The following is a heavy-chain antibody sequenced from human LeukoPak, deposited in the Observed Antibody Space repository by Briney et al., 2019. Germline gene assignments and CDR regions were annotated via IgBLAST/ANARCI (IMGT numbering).Heavy chain of an antibody. CDR1: GFTFSSYW. Sequence: PGGSLRLSCAASGFTFSSYWMSWVPRAPGKGLEWVSAISGSGGSTYYADSVKGRFTISRDNSKNTLYLQMNSLRAEDTAVYYCAKGSIVVVPAAQFDPWGQGTLVTVSS. J-gene: IGHJ5*02. V-gene: IGHV3-23*01. D-gene: IGHD2-2*01. CDR3: AKGSIVVVPAAQFDP. CDR2: ISGSGGST.